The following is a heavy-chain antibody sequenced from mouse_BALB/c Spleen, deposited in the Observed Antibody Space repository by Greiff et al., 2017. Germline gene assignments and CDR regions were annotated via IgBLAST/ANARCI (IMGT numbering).Heavy chain of an antibody. CDR1: GYSFTSYW. Sequence: VQLVESGPQLVRPGASVKISCKASGYSFTSYWMHWVKQRPGQGLEWIGMIDPSDSETRLNQKFKDKATLTVDKSSSTAYMQLSSPTSEDSAVYYCARYDRYGFDYWGQGTTLTVSS. V-gene: IGHV1S126*01. CDR2: IDPSDSET. J-gene: IGHJ2*01. CDR3: ARYDRYGFDY. D-gene: IGHD2-14*01.